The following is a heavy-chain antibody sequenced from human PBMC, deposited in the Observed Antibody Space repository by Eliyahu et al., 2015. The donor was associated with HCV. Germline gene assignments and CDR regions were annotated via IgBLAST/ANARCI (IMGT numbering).Heavy chain of an antibody. CDR3: TTLSRGDSTLDL. D-gene: IGHD2-21*02. CDR2: INAGIDNT. J-gene: IGHJ5*02. V-gene: IGHV1-3*01. Sequence: QVQLVQSGAEVKKAGASVKVSCKASGYVFTSSSIHWVRQAPGQRPEWMGWINAGIDNTKYSQKFEGRVTLTRDTSASTVNMELSGLTSEDTAVYFCTTLSRGDSTLDLWGQGTLVTVSS. CDR1: GYVFTSSS.